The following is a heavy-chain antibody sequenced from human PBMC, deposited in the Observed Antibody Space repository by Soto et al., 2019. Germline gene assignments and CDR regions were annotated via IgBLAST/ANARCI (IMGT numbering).Heavy chain of an antibody. Sequence: QVQLVQSGAEVKKHGTSVKVSCKASGYSFATYAIHWVRQAPGQGLEWMGWINPATGNTEYSDKFQDRVTFTRDTSATTAYMELRGLRSEDTAVYYCARRYKSAGWLEPWGQGTLVTVSS. CDR2: INPATGNT. CDR3: ARRYKSAGWLEP. CDR1: GYSFATYA. D-gene: IGHD1-1*01. J-gene: IGHJ5*02. V-gene: IGHV1-3*01.